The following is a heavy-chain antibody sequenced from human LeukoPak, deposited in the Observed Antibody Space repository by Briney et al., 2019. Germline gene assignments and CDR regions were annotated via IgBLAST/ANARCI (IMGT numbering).Heavy chain of an antibody. J-gene: IGHJ4*02. V-gene: IGHV3-7*03. Sequence: GGSLRLSCAASGFTFSTYWMSWVRQAPGKGLEWVANINQDGSEKYYVDSVKGRFTISRDNAKNSLYLQMNSLRAEDMAVYYCARAMYGSGTRADYWGQGTLVTVSS. D-gene: IGHD3-10*01. CDR3: ARAMYGSGTRADY. CDR1: GFTFSTYW. CDR2: INQDGSEK.